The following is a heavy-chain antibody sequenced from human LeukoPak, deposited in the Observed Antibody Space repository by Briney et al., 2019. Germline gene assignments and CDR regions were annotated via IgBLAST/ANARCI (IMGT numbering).Heavy chain of an antibody. V-gene: IGHV3-23*01. CDR1: GFTFSIYW. J-gene: IGHJ5*02. CDR3: AKMSTGLQWLATPRGSWFDP. D-gene: IGHD6-19*01. Sequence: QTGGSLRLSCAASGFTFSIYWMSWVRQAPGKGLEWVSAISGSGGSTYYADSVKGRFTISRDNSKNTLYLQMNSLRAEDTAVYYCAKMSTGLQWLATPRGSWFDPWGQGTLVTVSS. CDR2: ISGSGGST.